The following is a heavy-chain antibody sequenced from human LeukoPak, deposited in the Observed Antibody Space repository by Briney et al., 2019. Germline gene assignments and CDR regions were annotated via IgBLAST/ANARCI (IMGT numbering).Heavy chain of an antibody. Sequence: SETLSLTCTVSGGSISSSSYYWGWIRQPPGKGLEWIGSIYYSGSTYYNPSLKSRVTISVDTSKNQFSLKLSSVTAADTAVYYCARERQQLVKLGFDYWGQGTLVTVSS. V-gene: IGHV4-39*07. CDR3: ARERQQLVKLGFDY. D-gene: IGHD6-13*01. J-gene: IGHJ4*02. CDR2: IYYSGST. CDR1: GGSISSSSYY.